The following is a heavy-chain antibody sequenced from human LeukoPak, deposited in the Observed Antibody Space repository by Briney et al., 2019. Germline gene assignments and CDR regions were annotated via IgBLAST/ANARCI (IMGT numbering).Heavy chain of an antibody. CDR3: ARGPYSSSWSSYNWFDP. D-gene: IGHD6-13*01. J-gene: IGHJ5*02. CDR2: IYYSGST. CDR1: GGSISSYY. V-gene: IGHV4-59*01. Sequence: SETLSLTCTVSGGSISSYYWSWIRQPPGKGLEWIGYIYYSGSTNYNPSLKSRVTISVDTSKNQFSLKLSSVTAADTAVYYCARGPYSSSWSSYNWFDPWGQGTLVTVSS.